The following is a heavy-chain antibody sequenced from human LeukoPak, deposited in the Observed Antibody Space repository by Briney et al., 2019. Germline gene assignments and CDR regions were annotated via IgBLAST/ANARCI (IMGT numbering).Heavy chain of an antibody. CDR3: ARFTWGRPATALDY. V-gene: IGHV1-2*02. J-gene: IGHJ4*02. Sequence: ASVKVSCKASGYTFTGYYMHWVRQAPGQGLEWMGWINPNSGGTNYAQKFQGRVTMTRDTSISTACMELSRLRSDDTAVYYCARFTWGRPATALDYWGQGTLVTVSS. CDR2: INPNSGGT. CDR1: GYTFTGYY. D-gene: IGHD3-16*01.